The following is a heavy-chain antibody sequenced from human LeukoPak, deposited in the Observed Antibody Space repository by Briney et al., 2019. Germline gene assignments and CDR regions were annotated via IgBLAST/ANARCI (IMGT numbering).Heavy chain of an antibody. CDR3: AREHSNWGYFDY. CDR1: GGSISSYY. Sequence: SETLSLTCTVSGGSISSYYWSWIRQPAGKGLEWIGRIYTSGSANYNPSLKSRVTMSVDTSKNQFSLRLSSVTAADTAVYYCAREHSNWGYFDYWGQGTLVTVSS. V-gene: IGHV4-4*07. J-gene: IGHJ4*02. D-gene: IGHD7-27*01. CDR2: IYTSGSA.